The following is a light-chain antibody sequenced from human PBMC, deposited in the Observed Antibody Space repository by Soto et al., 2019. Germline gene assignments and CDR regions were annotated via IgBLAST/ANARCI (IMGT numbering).Light chain of an antibody. CDR3: QQYTTSSWT. CDR2: GTS. Sequence: EVVLTQSPGTLSLSPGERATLSCRASQSVGSSYLAWYQQKPGQAPRVLIYGTSSRATGIPDRFSGSGSGTDFTLTISSLEPEDFAVYYCQQYTTSSWTCGQGNKGDIK. J-gene: IGKJ1*01. CDR1: QSVGSSY. V-gene: IGKV3-20*01.